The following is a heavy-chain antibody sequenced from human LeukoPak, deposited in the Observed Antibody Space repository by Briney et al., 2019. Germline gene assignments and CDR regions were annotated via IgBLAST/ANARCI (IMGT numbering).Heavy chain of an antibody. CDR2: INHSGST. J-gene: IGHJ3*02. V-gene: IGHV4-34*01. Sequence: SETLSLTRAVYGGSFSGYYWSWIRQPPGKGLEWIGEINHSGSTNYNPSLKSRVTISVDTSKNQFSLKLSSVTAADTAVYYCARGPHLNAFDIWGQGTMVTVSS. CDR3: ARGPHLNAFDI. CDR1: GGSFSGYY.